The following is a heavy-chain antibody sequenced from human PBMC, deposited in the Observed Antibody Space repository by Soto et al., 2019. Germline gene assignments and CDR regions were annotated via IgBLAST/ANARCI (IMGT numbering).Heavy chain of an antibody. J-gene: IGHJ6*02. Sequence: QVQLVQSGAEVKKPGSSVKVSCKASGGTFSSYAISWVRQAPGQGLEWMGGIIPIFGTANYAQKFQGRVTITADESTSTAYMELRSLRSEDTAVYYCARGFPMVVAATRGYYYGMDVWGQGTTVTVSS. CDR3: ARGFPMVVAATRGYYYGMDV. D-gene: IGHD2-15*01. CDR1: GGTFSSYA. CDR2: IIPIFGTA. V-gene: IGHV1-69*01.